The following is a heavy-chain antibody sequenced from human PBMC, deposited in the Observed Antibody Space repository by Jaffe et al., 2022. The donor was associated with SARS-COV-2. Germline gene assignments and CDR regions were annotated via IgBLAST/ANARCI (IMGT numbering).Heavy chain of an antibody. Sequence: QVTLKESGPVLVKPTETLTLTCTVSGFSLSNARMGVSWIRQPPGKALEWLAHIFSNDEKSYSTSLKSRLTISKDTSKSQVVLTMTNMDPVDTATYYCARILKGWGIQLWFTPEEVYFDYWGQGTLVTVSS. D-gene: IGHD5-18*01. CDR3: ARILKGWGIQLWFTPEEVYFDY. V-gene: IGHV2-26*01. CDR1: GFSLSNARMG. CDR2: IFSNDEK. J-gene: IGHJ4*02.